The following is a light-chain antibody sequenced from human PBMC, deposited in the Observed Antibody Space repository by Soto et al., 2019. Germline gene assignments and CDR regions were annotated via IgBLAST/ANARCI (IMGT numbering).Light chain of an antibody. CDR2: GAS. CDR1: QRVSSSY. V-gene: IGKV3-20*01. J-gene: IGKJ2*03. CDR3: QSYS. Sequence: TNSCRASQRVSSSYLAWYPPKPGQAPRLLIYGASSRATGIPDRFSGSGSGTDRPLTICSRRLGDPADHHCQSYS.